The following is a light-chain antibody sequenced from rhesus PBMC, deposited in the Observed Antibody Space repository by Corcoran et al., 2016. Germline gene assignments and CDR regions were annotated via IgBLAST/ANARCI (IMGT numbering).Light chain of an antibody. V-gene: IGKV1-28*03. J-gene: IGKJ1*01. CDR2: DAS. CDR3: LQHNSYPPT. Sequence: DIQMTQSPSSLSASVGDTVTITCRASQGISSYLNWFQQKPGKAPKLLIYDASILESVVPSRFSGSGSGPDFTLTISSLQPEDFAAYYCLQHNSYPPTFGQGTKVEIK. CDR1: QGISSY.